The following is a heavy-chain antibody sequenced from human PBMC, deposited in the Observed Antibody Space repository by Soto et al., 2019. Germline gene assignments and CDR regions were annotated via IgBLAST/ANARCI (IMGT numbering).Heavy chain of an antibody. J-gene: IGHJ4*02. CDR2: FDPEDGET. Sequence: GASVKVSCKVSGYTLTELSMHWVRQAPGKGLEWMGGFDPEDGETIYAQKFQGRVTMTEDTSTDTAYMELSSLRSEDTAVYYCATSGGYYDSSGYFDYWGQGTLVTVS. D-gene: IGHD3-22*01. CDR1: GYTLTELS. CDR3: ATSGGYYDSSGYFDY. V-gene: IGHV1-24*01.